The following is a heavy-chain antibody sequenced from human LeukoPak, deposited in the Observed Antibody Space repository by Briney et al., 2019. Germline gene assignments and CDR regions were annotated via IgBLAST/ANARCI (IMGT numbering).Heavy chain of an antibody. J-gene: IGHJ5*02. D-gene: IGHD3-22*01. CDR1: GFTFSSYG. CDR2: ISGSGGST. Sequence: GGSLRLSCAASGFTFSSYGMSWVRQAPGKGLEWVSAISGSGGSTYYADSVKGRFTISRDNSKNTLYLQMNSLRAEDTAVYYCAKEGYYYDSSGYLNWFDPWGQGTLVTVSS. CDR3: AKEGYYYDSSGYLNWFDP. V-gene: IGHV3-23*01.